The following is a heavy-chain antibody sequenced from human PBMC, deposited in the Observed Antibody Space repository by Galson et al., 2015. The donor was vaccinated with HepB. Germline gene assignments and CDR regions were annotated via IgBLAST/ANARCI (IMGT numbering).Heavy chain of an antibody. CDR3: ALAAAGGYDYKRFYYDY. V-gene: IGHV3-7*03. CDR2: IRQDGGDR. D-gene: IGHD5-12*01. J-gene: IGHJ4*02. Sequence: SLRLSCAASGFTFSSYWMSWVRQAPGKGLEWVANIRQDGGDRNYVDSVRGRFTISRDHAKNSLYLQMDGLRAEDTAVYYCALAAAGGYDYKRFYYDYWGQGTLVTVSS. CDR1: GFTFSSYW.